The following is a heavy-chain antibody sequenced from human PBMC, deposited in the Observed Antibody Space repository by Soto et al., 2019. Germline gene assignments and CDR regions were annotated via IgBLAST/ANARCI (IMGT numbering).Heavy chain of an antibody. D-gene: IGHD1-26*01. CDR2: IYYSGTT. V-gene: IGHV4-30-4*01. Sequence: REDSCWSGIRQPPGKGLEWIGYIYYSGTTYYNPSLKSRVSISEDSSKNQFSLKLTSVTAADTAVYFCDSLVPTTIHDGRGQ. J-gene: IGHJ1*01. CDR1: REDSC. CDR3: DSLVPTTIHDG.